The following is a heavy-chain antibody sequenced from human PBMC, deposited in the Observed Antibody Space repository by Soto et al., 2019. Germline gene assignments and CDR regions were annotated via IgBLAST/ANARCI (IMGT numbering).Heavy chain of an antibody. J-gene: IGHJ4*02. CDR3: AKGRSGSYNIFYFDY. V-gene: IGHV3-23*01. CDR1: GFTFSSYA. D-gene: IGHD1-26*01. CDR2: ISGGGGST. Sequence: GGSLRLSCAASGFTFSSYAMSWVRQAPGKGLEWVSAISGGGGSTYYADSVKGRFTISRDNSKNTLYLQMNSLRAEDTAVYYCAKGRSGSYNIFYFDYGGRGILVTVSS.